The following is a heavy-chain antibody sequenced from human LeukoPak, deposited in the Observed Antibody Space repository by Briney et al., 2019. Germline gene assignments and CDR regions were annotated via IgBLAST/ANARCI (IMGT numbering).Heavy chain of an antibody. D-gene: IGHD1-26*01. CDR2: IQSDGIDK. V-gene: IGHV3-30*02. J-gene: IGHJ4*02. CDR3: VKVIGGAYIIFGN. Sequence: GGSLRLSCAASGFTFSTNGMHWVRQAPGKGVEWVAFIQSDGIDKYYADSVKGRFTISRDNSKNTLSLQLNSLRTEDTAVYYCVKVIGGAYIIFGNWGQGTLVTVSS. CDR1: GFTFSTNG.